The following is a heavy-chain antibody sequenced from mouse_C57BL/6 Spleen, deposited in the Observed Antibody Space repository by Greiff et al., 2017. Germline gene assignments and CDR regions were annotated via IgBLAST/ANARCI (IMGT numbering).Heavy chain of an antibody. D-gene: IGHD2-12*01. J-gene: IGHJ4*01. CDR3: ASHSRFYAMDY. V-gene: IGHV1-85*01. Sequence: QVQLKESGPELVKPGASVKLSCKASGYTFTSYDINWVKQRPGQGLEWIGWIYPRDGSTKYNEKFKGKATLTVDTSSSTAYMELHSLTSEDSAVYFCASHSRFYAMDYWGQGTSVTVSS. CDR2: IYPRDGST. CDR1: GYTFTSYD.